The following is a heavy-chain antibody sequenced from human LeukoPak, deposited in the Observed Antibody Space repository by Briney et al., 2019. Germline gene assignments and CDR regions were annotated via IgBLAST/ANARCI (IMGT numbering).Heavy chain of an antibody. J-gene: IGHJ3*01. D-gene: IGHD1-26*01. CDR1: GYTFTSYD. Sequence: ASVKVSCKASGYTFTSYDISWVRQAPGQGLEWMGWISAYNGNTNYAQKLQGRVTMTTDTSTSTAYMELRSLRSDDTAVYYCARGGRWELPRPYAFDVWGQGTVVTVSS. V-gene: IGHV1-18*01. CDR2: ISAYNGNT. CDR3: ARGGRWELPRPYAFDV.